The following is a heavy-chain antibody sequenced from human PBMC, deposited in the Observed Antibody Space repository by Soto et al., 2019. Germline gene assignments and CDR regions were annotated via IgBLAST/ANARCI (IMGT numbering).Heavy chain of an antibody. D-gene: IGHD6-6*01. V-gene: IGHV5-51*01. Sequence: GESLKISCKGSGYSFTSYWIGWVRQMPGKGLEWMGIIYPGDSDTRYSPSFQGQVTISADKSISTAYLQWSSLKASDTAMYYCARVQVEEQLVPSYFDYWGQGTLVTVSS. CDR2: IYPGDSDT. CDR3: ARVQVEEQLVPSYFDY. CDR1: GYSFTSYW. J-gene: IGHJ4*02.